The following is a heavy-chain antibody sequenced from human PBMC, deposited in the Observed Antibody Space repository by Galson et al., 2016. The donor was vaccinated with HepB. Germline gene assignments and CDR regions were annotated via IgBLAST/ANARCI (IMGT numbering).Heavy chain of an antibody. CDR3: SKSREVVPAAIVFDY. CDR2: IIPIFGTT. CDR1: GGTFSSYA. V-gene: IGHV1-69*13. J-gene: IGHJ4*02. D-gene: IGHD2-2*01. Sequence: SVKVSCKASGGTFSSYAISWVRQAPGQGLEWMGGIIPIFGTTNYAQRFQGRVTITADDSTSTAYMELSSLRSEDTAVYYCSKSREVVPAAIVFDYWGQGTLVTASS.